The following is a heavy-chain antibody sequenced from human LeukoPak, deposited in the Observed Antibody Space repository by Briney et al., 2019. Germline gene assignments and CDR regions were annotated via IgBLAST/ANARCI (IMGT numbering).Heavy chain of an antibody. CDR2: IWHDGSNQ. Sequence: GGSLRLSCAASGFIFNNYGMHWVRQAPAKGLEWVAVIWHDGSNQYYADSVKGRFTISRDNSKKILHLQMTGLRADDTAVYYCARDDDIYGHPDFWGRGTLVTVSS. CDR3: ARDDDIYGHPDF. V-gene: IGHV3-33*01. J-gene: IGHJ4*02. D-gene: IGHD5-18*01. CDR1: GFIFNNYG.